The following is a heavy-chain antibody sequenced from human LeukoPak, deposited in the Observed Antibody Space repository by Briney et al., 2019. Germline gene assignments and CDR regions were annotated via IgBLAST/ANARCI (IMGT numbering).Heavy chain of an antibody. Sequence: ASVKVSCKASGYTFTGYYMHWARQAPGQGLEWMGRINPNSGGTNYAQKFQGRVTMTRDTSISTAYMELSRLRSDDTAVYYCAREGSRHYYDSSNKQGLDYWGQGTLVTVSS. CDR3: AREGSRHYYDSSNKQGLDY. J-gene: IGHJ4*02. D-gene: IGHD3-22*01. V-gene: IGHV1-2*06. CDR2: INPNSGGT. CDR1: GYTFTGYY.